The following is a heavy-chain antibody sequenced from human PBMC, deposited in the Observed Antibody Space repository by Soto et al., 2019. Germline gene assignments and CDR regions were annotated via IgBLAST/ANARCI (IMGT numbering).Heavy chain of an antibody. Sequence: QVQLQESGPGLVKPSQTLSLTCTVSGGSISSGGYYWSWIRQHPGKGLEWIGYIYYSGSTYYNPSLKSXXTXSXXTSKNQFSLKLSSVTAADTAVYYCAREGQAATIHLWGQGTLVTVSS. J-gene: IGHJ5*02. V-gene: IGHV4-31*03. CDR3: AREGQAATIHL. D-gene: IGHD2-15*01. CDR1: GGSISSGGYY. CDR2: IYYSGST.